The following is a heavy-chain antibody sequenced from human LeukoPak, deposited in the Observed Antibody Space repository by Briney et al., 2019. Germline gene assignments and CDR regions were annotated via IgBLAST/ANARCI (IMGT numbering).Heavy chain of an antibody. V-gene: IGHV3-21*01. CDR2: DSTSSSYK. J-gene: IGHJ4*02. D-gene: IGHD1-7*01. Sequence: AGSLSLSCASSEFFISSYSMSWVRQAPRKRLEWVSSDSTSSSYKYYEESVKGRITISRNNAKNSLYLQMNSLRAEDTAMYYCSRDHEGVLGTTGGIDYGGQGTLVTVSS. CDR3: SRDHEGVLGTTGGIDY. CDR1: EFFISSYS.